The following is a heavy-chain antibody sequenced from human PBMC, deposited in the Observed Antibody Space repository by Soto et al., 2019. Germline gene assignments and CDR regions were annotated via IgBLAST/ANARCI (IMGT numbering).Heavy chain of an antibody. D-gene: IGHD3-16*02. CDR1: GGSISSGGYY. V-gene: IGHV4-31*03. CDR3: ARDFYRYPSPYNWFDP. Sequence: SETLSLTCTVSGGSISSGGYYWSWIRQHPGKGLEWIGYIYYSGSTYYNPSLKSRVTISVDTSKNQFSLKLSSVTAADTAVYYCARDFYRYPSPYNWFDPWGQGTLVTVSS. J-gene: IGHJ5*02. CDR2: IYYSGST.